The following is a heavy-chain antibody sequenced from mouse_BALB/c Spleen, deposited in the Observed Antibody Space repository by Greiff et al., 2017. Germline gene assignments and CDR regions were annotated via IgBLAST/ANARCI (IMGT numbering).Heavy chain of an antibody. V-gene: IGHV5-6-5*01. J-gene: IGHJ4*01. CDR3: ARGPGGYAMDY. CDR1: GFTFSSYA. Sequence: DVQLVESGGGLVKPGGSLKLSCAASGFTFSSYAMSWVRQTPEKRLEWVASLSSGGSTYYPDSVKGRFTISRDNARNILYLQMSSLRSEDTAMYYCARGPGGYAMDYWGQGTSVTVSS. CDR2: LSSGGST.